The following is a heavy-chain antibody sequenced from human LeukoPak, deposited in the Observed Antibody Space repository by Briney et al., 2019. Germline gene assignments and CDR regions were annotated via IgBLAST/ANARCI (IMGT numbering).Heavy chain of an antibody. D-gene: IGHD4-11*01. Sequence: HPGGSLRLSCAASGLTFSSYAMNWVRQAPGKGLEWVSAISGSGGNTYYADSVKGRFTISRDNSKNTLYLQMNSLRAEDTAVYYCAKGDYSNYSGLDYWGQGTLVTVSS. J-gene: IGHJ4*02. CDR3: AKGDYSNYSGLDY. CDR1: GLTFSSYA. V-gene: IGHV3-23*01. CDR2: ISGSGGNT.